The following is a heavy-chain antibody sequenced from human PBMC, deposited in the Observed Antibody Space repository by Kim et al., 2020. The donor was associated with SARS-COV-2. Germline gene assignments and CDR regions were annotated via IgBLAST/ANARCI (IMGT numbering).Heavy chain of an antibody. CDR2: ISDDT. CDR1: ALSIITYA. V-gene: IGHV3-23*01. CDR3: VTDQKLRSEALGDPLFQH. J-gene: IGHJ4*02. D-gene: IGHD3-3*01. Sequence: GGSLRLSCTPSALSIITYAMTWVRQAPGKGLEWVSTISDDTFYADSVKGRFTISRDTSKNTLFLQMDSLRADDTAVYYCVTDQKLRSEALGDPLFQHWGQGTLVTVFS.